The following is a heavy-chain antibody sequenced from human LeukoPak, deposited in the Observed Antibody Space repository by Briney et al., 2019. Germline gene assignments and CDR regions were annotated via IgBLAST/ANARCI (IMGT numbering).Heavy chain of an antibody. Sequence: SQTLSLTCAISGDSVSSNSAAWNWIRQSPSRGLEWLGSTYYRSKWYNDYAVSVKSRISINPDTSKNQFSLQLNSVTPEDTAVYYCVRDTAPDYYDSSGYQVGFDYWGQGTLVTVSS. J-gene: IGHJ4*02. CDR1: GDSVSSNSAA. D-gene: IGHD3-22*01. V-gene: IGHV6-1*01. CDR2: TYYRSKWYN. CDR3: VRDTAPDYYDSSGYQVGFDY.